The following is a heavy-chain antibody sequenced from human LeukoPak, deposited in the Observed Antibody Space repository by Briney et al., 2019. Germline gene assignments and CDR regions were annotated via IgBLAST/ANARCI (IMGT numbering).Heavy chain of an antibody. CDR3: SISHGYGDN. Sequence: PGGSLRLSCAASGFTFSGSAMHWVRQASGKGLEWVGRIRSRANNYATAYAASVKGRFTISRDDSKNTAYLQMNSLKIEDTAVYYCSISHGYGDNWGQGTLVTVSS. CDR1: GFTFSGSA. V-gene: IGHV3-73*01. J-gene: IGHJ4*02. CDR2: IRSRANNYAT. D-gene: IGHD4/OR15-4a*01.